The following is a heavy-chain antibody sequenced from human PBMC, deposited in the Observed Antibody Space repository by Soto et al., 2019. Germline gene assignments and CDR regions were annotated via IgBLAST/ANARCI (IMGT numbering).Heavy chain of an antibody. CDR2: INTGNGNT. CDR1: GYTFTSYA. V-gene: IGHV1-3*04. CDR3: AISSGWYYVSY. D-gene: IGHD6-19*01. Sequence: ASVKVSCKASGYTFTSYAMHWVRQAPGQRLEWMGWINTGNGNTKYSQKFQGRVTITRDTSASTAYMELSSLRSEDTAVYYCAISSGWYYVSYWGQGTLVTVSS. J-gene: IGHJ4*02.